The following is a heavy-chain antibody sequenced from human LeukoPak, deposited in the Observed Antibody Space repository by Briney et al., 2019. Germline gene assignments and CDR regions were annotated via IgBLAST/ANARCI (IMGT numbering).Heavy chain of an antibody. Sequence: SETLSLTCIVSGGSISIYYWNWLRQPPGKGLEWFGYIYNSGSTDYNPSLKRRVTISADTSKNQFSLKLTSVTAADTAVYYCARDRELGSWGQGILVTVSS. J-gene: IGHJ5*02. V-gene: IGHV4-59*01. CDR2: IYNSGST. CDR3: ARDRELGS. CDR1: GGSISIYY. D-gene: IGHD3-16*01.